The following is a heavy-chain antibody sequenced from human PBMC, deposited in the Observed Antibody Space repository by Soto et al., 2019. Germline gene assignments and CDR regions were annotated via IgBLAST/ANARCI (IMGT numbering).Heavy chain of an antibody. D-gene: IGHD3-3*01. Sequence: WGSLIVACVGSGFTFSDYRITWIRQAPGKGLEWISYINNDATYRKYADSVKGRFSVSRDNAKNSVFLQMNSLRPEDTALYYSGKGDKILGVVDDWGPGTLVTVSS. CDR3: GKGDKILGVVDD. CDR1: GFTFSDYR. J-gene: IGHJ4*02. CDR2: INNDATYR. V-gene: IGHV3-11*06.